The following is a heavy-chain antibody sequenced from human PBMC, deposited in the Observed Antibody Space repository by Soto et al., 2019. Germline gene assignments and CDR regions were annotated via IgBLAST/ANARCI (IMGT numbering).Heavy chain of an antibody. CDR2: ISSSSSYI. Sequence: PGGSLRLSCAASGFTFSSYSMNWVRQAPGKGLEWVSSISSSSSYIYYADSVKGRFTISRDNAKNSLYLQMNSLRAEDTAVYYCARDSAKTYYDFWSGYNNYYYGMDVWGQGTTVTVSS. CDR1: GFTFSSYS. J-gene: IGHJ6*02. D-gene: IGHD3-3*01. V-gene: IGHV3-21*01. CDR3: ARDSAKTYYDFWSGYNNYYYGMDV.